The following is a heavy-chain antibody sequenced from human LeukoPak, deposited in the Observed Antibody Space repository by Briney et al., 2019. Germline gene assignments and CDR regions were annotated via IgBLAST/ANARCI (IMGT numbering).Heavy chain of an antibody. J-gene: IGHJ4*02. CDR2: ISWNSGSI. D-gene: IGHD3-9*01. V-gene: IGHV3-9*01. CDR1: GFTFDDYA. Sequence: GGSLRLSCAASGFTFDDYAMHWVRQAPGKGLEWVSGISWNSGSIGYADSVKGRFTISRDNAKNSLYLQMNSLRAEDTAVYYCARDLTSYDILTGDFWGQGTLVTVSS. CDR3: ARDLTSYDILTGDF.